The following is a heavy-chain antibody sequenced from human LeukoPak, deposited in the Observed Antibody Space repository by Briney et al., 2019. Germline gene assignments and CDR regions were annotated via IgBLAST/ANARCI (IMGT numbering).Heavy chain of an antibody. V-gene: IGHV4-4*02. CDR3: ARSPISSGWYNRYFDY. Sequence: SGTLSLTCAVSGGSISSSNWWSWVRQPPGKGLEWIGEIYHSGSTNYNPSLKSRVTISVDKSKNQFSLKLSSVTAADTAVYYCARSPISSGWYNRYFDYWGQGTLVTVSS. CDR2: IYHSGST. CDR1: GGSISSSNW. D-gene: IGHD6-19*01. J-gene: IGHJ4*02.